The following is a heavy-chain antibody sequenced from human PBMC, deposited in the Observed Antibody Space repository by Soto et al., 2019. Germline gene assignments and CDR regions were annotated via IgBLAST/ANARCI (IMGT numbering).Heavy chain of an antibody. J-gene: IGHJ4*02. CDR1: GYTFTSYG. D-gene: IGHD2-15*01. Sequence: ASVKVSCKASGYTFTSYGISWVRQAPGQGLEWMGWISAYNGNTNYAQKLQGRVTMTTDTSTSTAYMELRSLRSDDTAVYYCARDPQGYCSGGSCYRNPRFDYWGQGTLVTVSS. CDR3: ARDPQGYCSGGSCYRNPRFDY. CDR2: ISAYNGNT. V-gene: IGHV1-18*01.